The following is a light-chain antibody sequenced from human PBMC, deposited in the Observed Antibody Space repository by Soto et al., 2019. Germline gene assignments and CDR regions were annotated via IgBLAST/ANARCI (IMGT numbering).Light chain of an antibody. V-gene: IGLV2-14*01. CDR2: DVN. CDR3: SSYTSSGTHVV. Sequence: QSALTQPASVSGSPGQSITISCTGTSSDVGGYNFVSWYQQHPGKAPKLMIYDVNNRPSGVSNRFSGSKSGNTASLTISGLQAEDEADYYCSSYTSSGTHVVFGGGTQLTVL. CDR1: SSDVGGYNF. J-gene: IGLJ2*01.